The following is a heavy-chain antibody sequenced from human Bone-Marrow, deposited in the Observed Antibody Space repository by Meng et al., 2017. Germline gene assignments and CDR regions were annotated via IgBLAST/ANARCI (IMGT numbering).Heavy chain of an antibody. CDR3: ARSDILRYFDWLLRGDYYYGMDV. Sequence: GGSLRLSCAASGFTFSSYSMNWVRQAPGKGLEWVSSISSSSSYIYYADSVKGRFTISRDNSKNTLYLQMNSLRAEDTAVYYCARSDILRYFDWLLRGDYYYGMDVWGQGTTVTVSS. V-gene: IGHV3-21*01. CDR1: GFTFSSYS. D-gene: IGHD3-9*01. J-gene: IGHJ6*02. CDR2: ISSSSSYI.